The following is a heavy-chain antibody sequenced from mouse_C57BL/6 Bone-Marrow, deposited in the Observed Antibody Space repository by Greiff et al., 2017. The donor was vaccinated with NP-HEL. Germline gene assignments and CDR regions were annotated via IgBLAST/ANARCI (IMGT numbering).Heavy chain of an antibody. CDR2: IWSGGST. D-gene: IGHD1-1*01. J-gene: IGHJ4*01. V-gene: IGHV2-2*01. Sequence: VQLVESGPGLVQPSQSLSITCTVSGFSLTSYGVHWVRQSPGKGLEWLGVIWSGGSTDYNAAFISRLSISKDNSKSQVFFKMNSLQADDTAIYYCARKRYYYGSSSYYAMDYWGQGTSVTVSS. CDR1: GFSLTSYG. CDR3: ARKRYYYGSSSYYAMDY.